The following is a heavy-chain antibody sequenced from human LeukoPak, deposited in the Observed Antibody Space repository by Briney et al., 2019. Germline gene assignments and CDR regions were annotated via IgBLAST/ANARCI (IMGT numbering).Heavy chain of an antibody. CDR3: AREGGFGVVLTPFDY. J-gene: IGHJ4*02. CDR1: GYTFTSYG. V-gene: IGHV1-18*01. CDR2: ISAYNGNT. D-gene: IGHD3-3*01. Sequence: ASVKVSCKASGYTFTSYGISWVRQAPGQGLEWMGWISAYNGNTNYAQKLQGRVTMTTDTSTSTAYMELRSLRSDDTAVYYCAREGGFGVVLTPFDYWGQGTLVTVSS.